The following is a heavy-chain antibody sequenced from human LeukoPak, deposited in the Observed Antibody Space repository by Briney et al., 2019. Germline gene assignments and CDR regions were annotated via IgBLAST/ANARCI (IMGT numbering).Heavy chain of an antibody. V-gene: IGHV3-30*18. Sequence: GGSLRLSCAASGFTFSSYGMHWVRQAPGKGLEWVAVISYDGSNKYYADSVKGRFTISRDNSKNTLYLQMNSLRAEDTAVYYCAKDSVGGQWLPEDEYFQHGGRGPRVPVS. D-gene: IGHD6-19*01. CDR3: AKDSVGGQWLPEDEYFQH. J-gene: IGHJ1*01. CDR1: GFTFSSYG. CDR2: ISYDGSNK.